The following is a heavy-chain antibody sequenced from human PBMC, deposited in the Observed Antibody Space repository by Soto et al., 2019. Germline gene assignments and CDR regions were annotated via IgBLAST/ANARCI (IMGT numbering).Heavy chain of an antibody. V-gene: IGHV4-34*01. J-gene: IGHJ4*02. CDR2: INHSGST. CDR1: GASFSGYY. CDR3: ARTRIAAAGSFYF. Sequence: QVQLQQWGAGLLKPSETLSLTCAVYGASFSGYYWSWIRQPPGKGLEWIGEINHSGSTNYNPSLKSRVTISVDTSKNQFSLKLSSVTAADTAVYYCARTRIAAAGSFYFWGQGTLVTVSS. D-gene: IGHD6-13*01.